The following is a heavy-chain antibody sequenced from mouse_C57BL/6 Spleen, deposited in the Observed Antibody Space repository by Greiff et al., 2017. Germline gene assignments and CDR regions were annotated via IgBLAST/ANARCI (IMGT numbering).Heavy chain of an antibody. CDR1: GYTFTSYW. Sequence: QVQLQQSGAELVRPGSSVKLSCKASGYTFTSYWMDWVKQRPGQGLEWIGNIYPSDSETHYNQKFKDKATLTVDKSSSTAYMQLSSLTSEDSAVYYCARAMGLRGYFDVCGTGTTVTVSS. V-gene: IGHV1-61*01. CDR3: ARAMGLRGYFDV. CDR2: IYPSDSET. D-gene: IGHD2-4*01. J-gene: IGHJ1*03.